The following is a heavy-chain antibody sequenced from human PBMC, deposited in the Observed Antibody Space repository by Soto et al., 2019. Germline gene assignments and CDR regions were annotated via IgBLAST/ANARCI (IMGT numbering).Heavy chain of an antibody. D-gene: IGHD3-22*01. V-gene: IGHV3-23*01. J-gene: IGHJ5*02. Sequence: PGGSLRLSCAASGFTFSSYAMSWVRQAPGKGLEWVSAISGSGGSTYYADSVKGRFTISRDNSKNTLYLQMNSLRAEDTAVYYCAKESRITMIVMVMTPQNSIDPCVQGTLLTV. CDR3: AKESRITMIVMVMTPQNSIDP. CDR1: GFTFSSYA. CDR2: ISGSGGST.